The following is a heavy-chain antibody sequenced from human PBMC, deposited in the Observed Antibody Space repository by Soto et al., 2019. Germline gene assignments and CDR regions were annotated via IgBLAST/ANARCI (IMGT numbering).Heavy chain of an antibody. D-gene: IGHD2-15*01. V-gene: IGHV4-34*01. Sequence: EQLQQSGAGLLKPSETLSLTCAVYGGSFSGYYWSWIRQPPGKGLEWIGEINHSGSTNYNPSLKSRVTISVDTAKNNFSLLLRCVTFADTAVYYCARGHCSGGSCYSLRCGYFGLWGRGTLVTLSS. CDR3: ARGHCSGGSCYSLRCGYFGL. J-gene: IGHJ2*01. CDR1: GGSFSGYY. CDR2: INHSGST.